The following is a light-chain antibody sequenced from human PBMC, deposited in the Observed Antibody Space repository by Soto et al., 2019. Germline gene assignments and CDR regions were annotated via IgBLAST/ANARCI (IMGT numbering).Light chain of an antibody. J-gene: IGLJ3*02. V-gene: IGLV1-44*01. Sequence: QSVLTQSPSASGTPGQTVTISCFGSSSNVGKYTVNWYQQVSAAAPTLLIFNSNQRPSGAPDRSSGSKSDTSASLAISGLQSEDEAHYYCAAWDDSLKAGLFGGGTKLTVL. CDR1: SSNVGKYT. CDR3: AAWDDSLKAGL. CDR2: NSN.